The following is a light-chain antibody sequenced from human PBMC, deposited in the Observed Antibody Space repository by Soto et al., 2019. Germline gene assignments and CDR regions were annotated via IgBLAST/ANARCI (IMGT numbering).Light chain of an antibody. CDR2: EDS. Sequence: QSVLTQPASVSGSPGQSITISCTGTSSDVGSHDLVSWYQHHPGKAPKVMIYEDSKRPSGVSNRFSGSKSGNTASLTISGLQAEDEADYYCCSYAGSTTQVLFGGGTKVTV. J-gene: IGLJ2*01. CDR3: CSYAGSTTQVL. CDR1: SSDVGSHDL. V-gene: IGLV2-23*01.